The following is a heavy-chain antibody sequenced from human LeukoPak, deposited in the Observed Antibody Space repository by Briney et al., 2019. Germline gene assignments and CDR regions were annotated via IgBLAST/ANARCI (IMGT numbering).Heavy chain of an antibody. J-gene: IGHJ5*02. V-gene: IGHV3-23*01. CDR3: AKDDNVGIREDWFDP. CDR2: ISGSGGST. CDR1: GFTFSSYA. Sequence: GGSLRLSCAASGFTFSSYAMSWVRQAPGKGLEWVSGISGSGGSTYYADSVKGRFTISRDNSKNTLYLQMNSLRAEDTAVYYCAKDDNVGIREDWFDPWGQEPWSPSPQ. D-gene: IGHD6-13*01.